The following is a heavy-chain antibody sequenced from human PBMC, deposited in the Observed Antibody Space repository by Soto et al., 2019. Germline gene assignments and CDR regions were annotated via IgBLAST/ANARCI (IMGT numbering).Heavy chain of an antibody. CDR1: GGSFSGYY. Sequence: SETLSLTCAVYGGSFSGYYWSWIRQPPGKGLEWIGEINHSGSTNYNPSLKSRVTISVDTSKNQFSLKLSSVTAADTAVYYCARGRAEITIFGVVTPADYGMDVWGQGATVTVSS. D-gene: IGHD3-3*01. J-gene: IGHJ6*02. V-gene: IGHV4-34*01. CDR3: ARGRAEITIFGVVTPADYGMDV. CDR2: INHSGST.